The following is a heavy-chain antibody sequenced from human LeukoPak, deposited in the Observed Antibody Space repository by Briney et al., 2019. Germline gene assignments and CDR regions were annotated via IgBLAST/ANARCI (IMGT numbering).Heavy chain of an antibody. CDR1: GYTFTGYY. Sequence: ASVKVSCKASGYTFTGYYMHWVRQAPGQGLEWMGWINPNSGGTNYAQKFQGRVTMTRDTSISTAYMELSRLRSDDTAVYYCASFPRRDGFTSIDYWGQGALVTVSS. J-gene: IGHJ4*02. CDR2: INPNSGGT. D-gene: IGHD5-24*01. V-gene: IGHV1-2*02. CDR3: ASFPRRDGFTSIDY.